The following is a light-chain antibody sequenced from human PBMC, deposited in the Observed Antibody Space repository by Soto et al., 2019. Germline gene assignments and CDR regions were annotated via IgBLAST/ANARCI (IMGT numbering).Light chain of an antibody. V-gene: IGKV3-20*01. J-gene: IGKJ1*01. CDR1: QSVSSSY. Sequence: IVMSQSPATLSVSQGEGAILSCRASQSVSSSYLAWYQKKPGQAPRLLIYGASNRATGIPDRFSGSGSGTDFTLTISRLEPEDFAVYYCQQYGSSPPLTFGQGTKVDIK. CDR3: QQYGSSPPLT. CDR2: GAS.